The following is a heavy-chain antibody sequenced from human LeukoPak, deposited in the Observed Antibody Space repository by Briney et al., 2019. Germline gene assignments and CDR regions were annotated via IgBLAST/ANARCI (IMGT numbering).Heavy chain of an antibody. Sequence: GGSLRLSCAASGFTFSSYEMNWVRQAPGKGLEWVSYISSIGSTIYYADSVKGRFTISRDNAKNSLHLQMNSLRAEDTAVYYCARGGVVTAMYNWFDPWGQGTLVTVSS. D-gene: IGHD2-21*02. J-gene: IGHJ5*02. CDR3: ARGGVVTAMYNWFDP. CDR1: GFTFSSYE. CDR2: ISSIGSTI. V-gene: IGHV3-48*03.